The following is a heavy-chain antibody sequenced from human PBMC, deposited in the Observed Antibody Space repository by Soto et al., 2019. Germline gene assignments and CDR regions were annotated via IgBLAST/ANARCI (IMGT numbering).Heavy chain of an antibody. D-gene: IGHD2-2*01. CDR1: GFTFSSYG. CDR3: ANTYQRDYYYGMDV. J-gene: IGHJ6*02. CDR2: ISYDGSNK. V-gene: IGHV3-30*18. Sequence: QVQLVESGGGVVQPGRSLRLSCAASGFTFSSYGMHWVRQAPGKGLEWVAVISYDGSNKYYADSVKGRFTISRDNSKNTLYLQMNSLRDEDTAVYYCANTYQRDYYYGMDVWGQGTTVTVSS.